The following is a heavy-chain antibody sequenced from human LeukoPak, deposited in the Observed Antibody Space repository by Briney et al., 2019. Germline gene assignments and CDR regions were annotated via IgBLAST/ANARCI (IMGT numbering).Heavy chain of an antibody. CDR3: AIVGQALDY. J-gene: IGHJ4*02. CDR2: INSNSGDT. Sequence: GASVKVSCKASGYTVTGYNMHWVRQVPGQGLEWMGWINSNSGDTNYAQNFQGRVTMTRDTSISTAYMELNRLRSDDTAVYYCAIVGQALDYWGQGTLVTVSS. D-gene: IGHD6-6*01. V-gene: IGHV1-2*02. CDR1: GYTVTGYN.